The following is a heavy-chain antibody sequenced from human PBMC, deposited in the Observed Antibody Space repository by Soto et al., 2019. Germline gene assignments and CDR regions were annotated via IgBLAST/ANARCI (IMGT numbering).Heavy chain of an antibody. D-gene: IGHD1-26*01. CDR1: GGSISSGGYY. CDR3: ARSIMGATPFDY. CDR2: IFYNGNT. J-gene: IGHJ4*02. Sequence: SETLSLTCTVSGGSISSGGYYWSWIRQHPGKGLEWIGYIFYNGNTYYNPSLKSRVTISVDTSKNQFSLKLSSVTAADTAVYYCARSIMGATPFDYWGQGTLVTVSS. V-gene: IGHV4-31*03.